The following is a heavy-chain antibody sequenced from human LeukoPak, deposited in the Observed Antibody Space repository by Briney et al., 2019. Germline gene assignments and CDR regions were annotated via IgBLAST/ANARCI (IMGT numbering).Heavy chain of an antibody. J-gene: IGHJ5*02. CDR3: ARALSYCSSTSRYNNWFDP. CDR1: GYSISSGYY. CDR2: IYHSGST. D-gene: IGHD2-2*02. V-gene: IGHV4-38-2*02. Sequence: SETLSLTCTVSGYSISSGYYWGWIRQPPGKGLEWIGSIYHSGSTYYNPSLKSRGTISVDTSKNQFSLKLSSVTAADTAVYYCARALSYCSSTSRYNNWFDPWGQGTLVTVSS.